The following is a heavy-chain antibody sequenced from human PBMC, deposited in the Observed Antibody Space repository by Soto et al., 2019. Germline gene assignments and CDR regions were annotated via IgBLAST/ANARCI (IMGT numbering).Heavy chain of an antibody. V-gene: IGHV3-21*01. CDR1: GFTFSSYS. CDR2: ISSSSSYI. D-gene: IGHD3-9*01. CDR3: ATNGFDWLLRPFDY. Sequence: PGGSLRLSCAASGFTFSSYSMNWVRQAPGKGLEWVSSISSSSSYIYYADSVKGRFTISRDNAKNSLYLQMNSLRSEDTAVYYCATNGFDWLLRPFDYWGQGTLVTVSS. J-gene: IGHJ4*02.